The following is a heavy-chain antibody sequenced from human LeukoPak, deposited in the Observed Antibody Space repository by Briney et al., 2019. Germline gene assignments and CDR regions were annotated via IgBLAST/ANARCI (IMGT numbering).Heavy chain of an antibody. V-gene: IGHV4-39*07. J-gene: IGHJ5*02. Sequence: SETLSLTCTVSGGSISSSSYYWGWIRQPPGKGLEWIGSIYYSGSTYYNPSLKSRVTISVDTSKNQFSLKLSSVTAADTAVYYCARPGYYGSGSYGDWFDPWGQGTLVTVSS. CDR3: ARPGYYGSGSYGDWFDP. D-gene: IGHD3-10*01. CDR2: IYYSGST. CDR1: GGSISSSSYY.